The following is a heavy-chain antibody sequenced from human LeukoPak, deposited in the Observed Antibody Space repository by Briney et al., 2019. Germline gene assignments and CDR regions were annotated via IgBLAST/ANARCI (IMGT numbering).Heavy chain of an antibody. J-gene: IGHJ6*03. CDR2: IYSGGST. D-gene: IGHD6-19*01. V-gene: IGHV3-53*01. Sequence: GGSLRLSCAASGFTVSSNYMSWVRQAPGKGLEWVSVIYSGGSTYYADSVKGRFTISRDNSKNTLYLQMNSLRAEDTAVYYCARRDEYSSGWYGGGYYYYYMDVWGKGTTVTVSS. CDR3: ARRDEYSSGWYGGGYYYYYMDV. CDR1: GFTVSSNY.